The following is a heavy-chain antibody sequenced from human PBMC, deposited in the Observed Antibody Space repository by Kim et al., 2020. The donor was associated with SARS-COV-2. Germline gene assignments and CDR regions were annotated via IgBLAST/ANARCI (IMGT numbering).Heavy chain of an antibody. D-gene: IGHD3-22*01. Sequence: SVKVSCKASGGTFSSYAISWVRQAPGQGLEWMGGIIPIFGTANYAQKFQGRVTITADESTSTAYMELSSLRSEDTAVYYCATHPRADYYDPELPDYWGQGTLVTVSS. J-gene: IGHJ4*02. CDR1: GGTFSSYA. CDR3: ATHPRADYYDPELPDY. V-gene: IGHV1-69*13. CDR2: IIPIFGTA.